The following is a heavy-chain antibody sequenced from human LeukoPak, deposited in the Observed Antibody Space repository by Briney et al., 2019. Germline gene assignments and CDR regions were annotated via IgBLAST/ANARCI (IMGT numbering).Heavy chain of an antibody. CDR3: ARATHPTYYDSSGYYQDY. V-gene: IGHV3-74*01. Sequence: GGSLRLSCAASGFPFSSYWMHWVRQAPGKGLVWVSRISSDGSGTSYADSVKGRFTISRDNAKNTLYLQMSSLRAEDTAVYYCARATHPTYYDSSGYYQDYWGQGTLVTVSS. J-gene: IGHJ4*02. CDR2: ISSDGSGT. D-gene: IGHD3-22*01. CDR1: GFPFSSYW.